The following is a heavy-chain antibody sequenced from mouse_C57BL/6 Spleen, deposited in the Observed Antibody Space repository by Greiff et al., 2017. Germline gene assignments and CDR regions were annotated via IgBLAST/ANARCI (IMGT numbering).Heavy chain of an antibody. CDR3: ARGGSWDSAMDY. CDR2: ISDGGSYT. D-gene: IGHD4-1*01. CDR1: GFTFSSYA. V-gene: IGHV5-4*03. J-gene: IGHJ4*01. Sequence: EVMLVESGGGLVKPGGSLKLSCAASGFTFSSYAMSWVRQTPEKRLEWVATISDGGSYTYYPDNVKGRFTISRDNAKNNLYLQMSHLKSEDTAMYYCARGGSWDSAMDYWGQGTSVTVSS.